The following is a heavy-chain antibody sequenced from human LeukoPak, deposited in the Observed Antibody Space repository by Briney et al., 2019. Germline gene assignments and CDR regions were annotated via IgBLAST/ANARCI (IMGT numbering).Heavy chain of an antibody. CDR3: ARDRSRYGYIGELAAFDI. J-gene: IGHJ3*02. D-gene: IGHD5-24*01. CDR2: ISAYTGDT. Sequence: ASVTVSCKASGYTFITYGIRWVRPAPGQGLEWMGWISAYTGDTNYAQKLQGRVTMTTDTSTSTAYMELSSLRSEDTAVYYCARDRSRYGYIGELAAFDIWGQGTMVTVSP. CDR1: GYTFITYG. V-gene: IGHV1-18*01.